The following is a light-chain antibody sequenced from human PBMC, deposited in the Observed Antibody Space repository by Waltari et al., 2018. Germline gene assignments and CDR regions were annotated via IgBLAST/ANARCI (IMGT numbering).Light chain of an antibody. Sequence: SYVLTQPPSVSVAPGQTARLPFGGNTIGSKSVHWYQQKPGQAPVLVVYDDSDRPSGIPERFSGSNSGNTATLTISRVEAGDEADYYCQVWDSSSDHPVFGGGTKLTVL. CDR3: QVWDSSSDHPV. J-gene: IGLJ2*01. V-gene: IGLV3-21*02. CDR2: DDS. CDR1: TIGSKS.